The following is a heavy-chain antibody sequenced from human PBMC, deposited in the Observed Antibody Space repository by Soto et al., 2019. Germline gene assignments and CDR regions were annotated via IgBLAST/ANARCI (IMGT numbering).Heavy chain of an antibody. D-gene: IGHD1-1*01. J-gene: IGHJ4*02. CDR1: GGSFSSYA. Sequence: QVQLVQSGAEVKKPGASVKVSCKTSGGSFSSYALIWVRQAPGQGLEWMGGIIPVFCTTHYAQNFQGRVTITADESTSTGYMELSSLRSEDTAVYYCARGGRFQRDYWGQGTLVTVSS. V-gene: IGHV1-69*01. CDR3: ARGGRFQRDY. CDR2: IIPVFCTT.